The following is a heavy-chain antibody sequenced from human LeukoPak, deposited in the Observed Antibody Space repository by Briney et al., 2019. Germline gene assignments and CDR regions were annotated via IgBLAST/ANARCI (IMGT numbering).Heavy chain of an antibody. CDR2: MSGSGGST. D-gene: IGHD4-17*01. V-gene: IGHV3-23*01. CDR3: AKEIYGDSTGGRFQH. J-gene: IGHJ1*01. CDR1: GFTVSSNY. Sequence: GGSLRLSCAASGFTVSSNYMSWVRQAPGKGLEWVSVMSGSGGSTYYADSVKGRFTISRDNSKNTLYLQMKSLRGEDTAVYYCAKEIYGDSTGGRFQHWGQGTLVTVSS.